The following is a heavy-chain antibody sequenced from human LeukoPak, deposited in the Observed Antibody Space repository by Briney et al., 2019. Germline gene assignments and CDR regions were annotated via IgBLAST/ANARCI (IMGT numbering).Heavy chain of an antibody. CDR1: GGSISSYY. D-gene: IGHD5-18*01. CDR2: IYYSGST. CDR3: ARGPYSYGYKGGAFDI. V-gene: IGHV4-59*01. J-gene: IGHJ3*02. Sequence: PSETLSLTCTVSGGSISSYYWSWIRQPPGKGLEWIGYIYYSGSTNYNPSLKSRVTISVDTSKNQFSLKLSSVTAADTAVYYCARGPYSYGYKGGAFDIWGQGTMVTVSS.